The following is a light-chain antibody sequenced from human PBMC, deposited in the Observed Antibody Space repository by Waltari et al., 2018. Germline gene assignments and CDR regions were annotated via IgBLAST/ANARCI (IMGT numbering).Light chain of an antibody. J-gene: IGKJ1*01. CDR3: QQSYSSPRT. CDR1: QSISAW. V-gene: IGKV1-39*01. Sequence: DIQMTQSPSTLSASVGDRVTITCRASQSISAWLAWYQLRPGKAPKLLISDACSLQSGGPSRFSGSGSGTDFTLTVSSLQPEDFATYYCQQSYSSPRTFGQGTKVEIK. CDR2: DAC.